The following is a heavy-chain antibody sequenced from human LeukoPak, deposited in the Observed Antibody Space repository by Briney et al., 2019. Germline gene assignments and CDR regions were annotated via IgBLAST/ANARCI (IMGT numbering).Heavy chain of an antibody. CDR2: INPSGGST. V-gene: IGHV1-46*01. J-gene: IGHJ4*02. D-gene: IGHD1-26*01. CDR1: GYTFTSYY. CDR3: ARAAIVGATPGDY. Sequence: ASVKVSCKASGYTFTSYYMHWVRQAPAQGLEWMGIINPSGGSTSYAQKFQGRVTMTRDTSTSTVYMELSSLRSEDTDVYYCARAAIVGATPGDYWGEGTLVTVSS.